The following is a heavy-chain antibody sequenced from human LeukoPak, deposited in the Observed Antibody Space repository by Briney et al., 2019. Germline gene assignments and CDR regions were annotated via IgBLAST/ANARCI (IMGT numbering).Heavy chain of an antibody. Sequence: GGSLRLSCAASGFTFSSYAMHWVRQAPGKGLGWVSFIRYDGNNKNYADSVKGRFTISRDNSKDTLYLQMNSLRAEDTAVYYCTKGDDYGANTRLPKYNWFDPWGQGTLVTVSS. CDR2: IRYDGNNK. CDR3: TKGDDYGANTRLPKYNWFDP. J-gene: IGHJ5*02. V-gene: IGHV3-30*02. CDR1: GFTFSSYA. D-gene: IGHD4-23*01.